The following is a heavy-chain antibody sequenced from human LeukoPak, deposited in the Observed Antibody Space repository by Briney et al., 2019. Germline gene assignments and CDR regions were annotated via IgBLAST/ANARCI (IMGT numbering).Heavy chain of an antibody. CDR1: GFTFSSYA. CDR2: STGSGGTT. V-gene: IGHV3-23*01. Sequence: GGSLRLSCAASGFTFSSYAMTWVRQARGRGVEGVSASTGSGGTTYYADSVMGRFTISRDNSKNTLYLQMNSLRAEDTAVYYCAKLQSDGLRTYYGMDVWGQGTTVTVSS. CDR3: AKLQSDGLRTYYGMDV. J-gene: IGHJ6*02. D-gene: IGHD4-17*01.